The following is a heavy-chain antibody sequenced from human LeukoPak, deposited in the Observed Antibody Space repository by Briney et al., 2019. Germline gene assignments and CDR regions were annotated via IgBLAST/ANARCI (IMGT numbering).Heavy chain of an antibody. CDR3: ARGKYCSSTSCIGDYFDP. CDR1: GGTFSSYA. J-gene: IGHJ5*02. D-gene: IGHD2-2*01. V-gene: IGHV1-69*04. Sequence: SVKVSCKASGGTFSSYAISWVRQAPGQGLEWMGRIIPILGIANYAQKFQGRVTITADKSTSTAYMELSSLRSEDTAVYYCARGKYCSSTSCIGDYFDPWGQGTLVTVSS. CDR2: IIPILGIA.